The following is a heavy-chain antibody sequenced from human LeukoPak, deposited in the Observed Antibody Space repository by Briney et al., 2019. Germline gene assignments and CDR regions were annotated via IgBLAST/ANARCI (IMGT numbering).Heavy chain of an antibody. V-gene: IGHV3-30*18. D-gene: IGHD6-13*01. CDR2: ISYDGSNK. CDR3: VKDRSDNSSWYLGDY. J-gene: IGHJ4*02. CDR1: GFTFSSYG. Sequence: GGSLRLSCAASGFTFSSYGMHWVRQAPGKGLEWVAVISYDGSNKYYADSVKGRFTISRDNSKNTLYLQMNSLRAEDTAIYYCVKDRSDNSSWYLGDYWGQGTLVAVSS.